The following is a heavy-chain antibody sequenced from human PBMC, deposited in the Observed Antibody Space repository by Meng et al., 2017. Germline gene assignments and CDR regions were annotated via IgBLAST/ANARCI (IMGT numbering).Heavy chain of an antibody. CDR2: ISWNSGSI. CDR3: ARADRALVNPSTIDY. J-gene: IGHJ4*02. V-gene: IGHV3-9*03. CDR1: GFSFDDYA. D-gene: IGHD2-2*01. Sequence: GGSLRLSCAASGFSFDDYAMHWVRQAPGKGLEWVSGISWNSGSIGYADSVKGRFTISRDNAKNSLYLQMNSLRAEDMALYFCARADRALVNPSTIDYWGQGTRVTVSS.